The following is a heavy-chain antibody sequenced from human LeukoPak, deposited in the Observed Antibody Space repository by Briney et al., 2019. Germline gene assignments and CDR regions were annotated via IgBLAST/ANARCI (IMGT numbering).Heavy chain of an antibody. CDR3: ARVLVGATVDWFDP. CDR1: GYTFTSYA. D-gene: IGHD1-26*01. V-gene: IGHV1-18*01. J-gene: IGHJ5*02. CDR2: ISAYNGNT. Sequence: GASVKVSCKASGYTFTSYAMNWVRQAPGQGLEWMGWISAYNGNTNYAQKLQGRVTMTTDTSTSTAYMELRSLRSDDTAVYYCARVLVGATVDWFDPWGQGTLVTVSS.